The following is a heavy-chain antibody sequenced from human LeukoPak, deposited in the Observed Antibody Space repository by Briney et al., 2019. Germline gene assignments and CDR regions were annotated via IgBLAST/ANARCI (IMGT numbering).Heavy chain of an antibody. CDR1: GFTFSGYS. V-gene: IGHV3-21*01. Sequence: PGGSLRLSCAAPGFTFSGYSMNWVRQAPGKGLEWVSSISSSSTYIYYADSVKGRFTISRDNAKNSLYLQMNSLRAEDTAVYYCAKEGGVYSTPYYMDVWGKGTTVTVSS. D-gene: IGHD1-26*01. CDR3: AKEGGVYSTPYYMDV. CDR2: ISSSSTYI. J-gene: IGHJ6*03.